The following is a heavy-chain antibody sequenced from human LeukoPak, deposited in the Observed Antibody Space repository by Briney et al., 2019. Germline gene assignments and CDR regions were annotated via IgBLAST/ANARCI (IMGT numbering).Heavy chain of an antibody. Sequence: SETLSLTCNVSGGSISSGGYYWSWIRQHPGKGLEWIGSIYYSGSTYYNPSLKSRVTISVDTSKNQFSLKLSSVTAADTAVYYCARWQGPNMFDPWGQGTLVTVSS. CDR3: ARWQGPNMFDP. CDR2: IYYSGST. CDR1: GGSISSGGYY. V-gene: IGHV4-31*03. J-gene: IGHJ5*02.